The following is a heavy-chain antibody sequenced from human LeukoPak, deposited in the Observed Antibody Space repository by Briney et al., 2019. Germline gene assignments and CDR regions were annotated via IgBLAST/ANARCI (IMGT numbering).Heavy chain of an antibody. Sequence: SGGSLRLSCAASGFTFSSYAMSWVRQAPGKGLEWVSAISGSGGSTYCADSVKGRFTISRDNSKNSLYLQMNSLRTEDTALYYCATGGIQLWFSHFDYWGQGTLVTVSS. J-gene: IGHJ4*02. CDR2: ISGSGGST. CDR1: GFTFSSYA. CDR3: ATGGIQLWFSHFDY. V-gene: IGHV3-23*01. D-gene: IGHD5-18*01.